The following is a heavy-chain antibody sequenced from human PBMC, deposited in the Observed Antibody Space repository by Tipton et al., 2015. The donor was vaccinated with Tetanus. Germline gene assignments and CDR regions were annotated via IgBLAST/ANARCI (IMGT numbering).Heavy chain of an antibody. J-gene: IGHJ5*02. CDR2: ISPFNNNI. V-gene: IGHV1-18*01. D-gene: IGHD6-19*01. Sequence: QVQLVQSGAEVKKPGASVKVSCKASGYTFTHYGVNWARQAPGQGLEWMGWISPFNNNINYAEKFQGRLTMTTDRSTSTVYMELRGLVSDDTAVYYCARGRGLGPHEFFEHWGQGTLVTVSS. CDR3: ARGRGLGPHEFFEH. CDR1: GYTFTHYG.